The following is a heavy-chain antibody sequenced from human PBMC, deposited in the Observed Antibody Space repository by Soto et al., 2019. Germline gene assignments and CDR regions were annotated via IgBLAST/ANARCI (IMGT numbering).Heavy chain of an antibody. D-gene: IGHD3-3*01. V-gene: IGHV3-74*01. CDR2: INSDGSST. J-gene: IGHJ6*02. CDR3: ARSRDAPYYDFWSGYYKTRGYYYYGMDV. Sequence: EVQLVESGGGLVQPGGSLRLSCAASGFTFSSYWMHWVRQAPGKGLVWVSRINSDGSSTSYADSVKGRFTISRDNAKNTPYLQMNSLRAEDTAVYYCARSRDAPYYDFWSGYYKTRGYYYYGMDVWGQGTTVTVSS. CDR1: GFTFSSYW.